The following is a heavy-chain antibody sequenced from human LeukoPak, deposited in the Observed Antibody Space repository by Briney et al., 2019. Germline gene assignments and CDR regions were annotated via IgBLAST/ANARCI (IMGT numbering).Heavy chain of an antibody. J-gene: IGHJ4*02. CDR1: GGSISGFY. CDR3: AREYGDLDY. D-gene: IGHD2-21*01. Sequence: PSETLSLTCTVSGGSISGFYWSWIRQPAGKGLGWIGRIYPSGGTNYNPSLKSRVTMSTDTSKNQFSLKLRSVTAADTAVYYCAREYGDLDYWGQGTLVTVSS. V-gene: IGHV4-4*07. CDR2: IYPSGGT.